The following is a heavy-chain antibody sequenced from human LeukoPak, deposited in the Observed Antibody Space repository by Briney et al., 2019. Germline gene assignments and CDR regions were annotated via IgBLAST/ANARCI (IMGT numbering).Heavy chain of an antibody. CDR3: AGTYYYASGSSY. Sequence: PSETLSLTCTVSGGSITNYYCIWIRQPPGKGLEWIGYIYYSGGTNYNPSLKSRVTMSVDTSKNQFSLNLSSVTAADTAVYYCAGTYYYASGSSYWGQGSLVTVSS. V-gene: IGHV4-59*08. CDR2: IYYSGGT. D-gene: IGHD3-10*01. CDR1: GGSITNYY. J-gene: IGHJ4*02.